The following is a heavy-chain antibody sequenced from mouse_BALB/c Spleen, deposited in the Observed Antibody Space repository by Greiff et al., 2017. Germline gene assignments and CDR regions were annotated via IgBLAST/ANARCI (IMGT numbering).Heavy chain of an antibody. CDR2: ISYSGST. Sequence: VQLQQSGPGLVKPSQSLSLTCTVTGYSITSDYAWNWIRPFPGNKLEWMGYISYSGSTSYNPSLKSRISITRDTSKNQFFLQLNSVTTEDTATYYCARKRGYDYDDYFDYWGQGTTLTVSS. CDR3: ARKRGYDYDDYFDY. D-gene: IGHD2-4*01. V-gene: IGHV3-2*02. CDR1: GYSITSDYA. J-gene: IGHJ2*01.